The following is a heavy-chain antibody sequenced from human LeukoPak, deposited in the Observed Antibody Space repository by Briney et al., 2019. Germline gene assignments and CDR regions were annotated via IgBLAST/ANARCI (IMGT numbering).Heavy chain of an antibody. CDR3: ARGETPEGAFDI. CDR1: GGSISSRNW. Sequence: SSGTLSLTCAVSGGSISSRNWWSWVRQPPGKWLEWIGEIYHSGSTNYNPSLKTRVTISVDKSKNQFSLKLSSVTAADTAVYYCARGETPEGAFDIWGQGTMVTVSS. J-gene: IGHJ3*02. CDR2: IYHSGST. D-gene: IGHD1-26*01. V-gene: IGHV4-4*02.